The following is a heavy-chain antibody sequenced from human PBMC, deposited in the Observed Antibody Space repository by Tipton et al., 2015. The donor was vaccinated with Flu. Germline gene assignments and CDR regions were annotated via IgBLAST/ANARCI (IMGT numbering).Heavy chain of an antibody. J-gene: IGHJ5*02. CDR1: GGSISSGGAY. Sequence: TLSLTCVVSGGSISSGGAYWSWIRQHPGKGLEWIGCIFYSGSTYYNPSLMSRLTISVDTSKNQFSLNLNSVTAADTAVYFCARRDFSNYVSEPKNWFDIWGQGTLVTVSS. D-gene: IGHD4-11*01. CDR3: ARRDFSNYVSEPKNWFDI. V-gene: IGHV4-31*11. CDR2: IFYSGST.